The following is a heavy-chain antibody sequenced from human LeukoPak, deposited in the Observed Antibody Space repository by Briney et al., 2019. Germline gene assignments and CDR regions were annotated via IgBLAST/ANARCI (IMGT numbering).Heavy chain of an antibody. D-gene: IGHD4-17*01. Sequence: GRSLRLSCAASGFTFSSYGMHWVRQAPGKGLEWVAVISYDGSNKYYADSVKGRFTISRDNSKNTLYLQMNSLRAEDTAVYYCAKGRATVTNPSRFDCWGQGTLVTVSS. V-gene: IGHV3-30*18. CDR2: ISYDGSNK. J-gene: IGHJ4*02. CDR1: GFTFSSYG. CDR3: AKGRATVTNPSRFDC.